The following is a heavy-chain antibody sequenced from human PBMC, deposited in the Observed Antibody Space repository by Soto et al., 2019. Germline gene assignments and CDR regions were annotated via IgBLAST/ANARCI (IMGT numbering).Heavy chain of an antibody. V-gene: IGHV3-30*18. CDR2: ISYDGSNK. CDR1: GFTFSSYG. D-gene: IGHD3-10*01. Sequence: QVQLVESGGGVVQPGRSLRLSCAASGFTFSSYGMHWVRQAPGKGLEWVAVISYDGSNKYYADSVKGRFTISRDNSKNTLYLQMNSLRAEDTAVYYCAKDKAYYYGSGSNGPFDPWGQGTLVTVSS. CDR3: AKDKAYYYGSGSNGPFDP. J-gene: IGHJ5*02.